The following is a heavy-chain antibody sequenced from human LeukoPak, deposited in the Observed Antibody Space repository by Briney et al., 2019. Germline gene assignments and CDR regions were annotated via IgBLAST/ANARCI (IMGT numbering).Heavy chain of an antibody. CDR3: ARGVRHCSGGRCYFNGMDV. J-gene: IGHJ6*02. CDR2: INAGNGNT. CDR1: GYTFTSYS. Sequence: ASVKVSCKASGYTFTSYSMHWVRQAPGQRLEWMGWINAGNGNTKYSQKFQGRVTIIRDTSASTAHMELSSLRSEDTAVYYCARGVRHCSGGRCYFNGMDVWGQGTTVTVSS. D-gene: IGHD2-15*01. V-gene: IGHV1-3*01.